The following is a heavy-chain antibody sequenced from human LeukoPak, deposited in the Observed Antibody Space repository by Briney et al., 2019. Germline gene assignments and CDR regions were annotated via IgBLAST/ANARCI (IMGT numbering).Heavy chain of an antibody. V-gene: IGHV3-23*01. Sequence: GGSLRLSCAASGFTFSSYAMSWVRQAPGKGLEWVSVISGSGDSTYCADSVKGRFTISKDNSKNTLYLQMNSLRAEDTAVYYCARSLVVVPAKFDYWGQGTLVTVSS. D-gene: IGHD2-2*01. CDR3: ARSLVVVPAKFDY. J-gene: IGHJ4*02. CDR2: ISGSGDST. CDR1: GFTFSSYA.